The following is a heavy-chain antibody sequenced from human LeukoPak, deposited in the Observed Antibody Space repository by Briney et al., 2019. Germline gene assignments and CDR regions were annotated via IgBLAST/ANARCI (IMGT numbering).Heavy chain of an antibody. CDR2: ISYDGSNK. CDR1: GFTFSSYG. CDR3: AKEIVAMVRELDP. J-gene: IGHJ5*02. D-gene: IGHD3-10*01. V-gene: IGHV3-30*18. Sequence: PGGSLRLSCAPSGFTFSSYGMHWVRQAPGKGLEWVAVISYDGSNKYYADSVKGRFTISRDNSKNTLYLQMNSLRAEDTAVYYCAKEIVAMVRELDPWGQGTLVTVSS.